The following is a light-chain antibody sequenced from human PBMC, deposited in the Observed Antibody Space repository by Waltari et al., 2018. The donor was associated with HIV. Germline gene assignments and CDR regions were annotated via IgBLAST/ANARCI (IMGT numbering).Light chain of an antibody. V-gene: IGKV3-15*01. J-gene: IGKJ1*01. Sequence: EIVLTQSPVTLSVSPGEGATLSCRASQSVNINLAWYQQKPGQAPRLLLYGTSGRATGVPARFSGSGSGTEFTLTISSLQSEDFAVYYCQQYNNWPRTFGQGTKVEIK. CDR3: QQYNNWPRT. CDR2: GTS. CDR1: QSVNIN.